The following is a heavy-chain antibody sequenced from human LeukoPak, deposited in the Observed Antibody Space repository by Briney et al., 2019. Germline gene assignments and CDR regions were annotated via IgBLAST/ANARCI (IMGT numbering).Heavy chain of an antibody. V-gene: IGHV3-33*01. CDR1: GFSFSIYG. CDR3: ARMTHSGSYYFDY. CDR2: IWYDGSNK. Sequence: PGGSLRLSCAASGFSFSIYGIHWVRQAPGKGLEWVAIIWYDGSNKYYADSVKGRFTISRDNAKNSLYLQMNSLRDEDTAVYYCARMTHSGSYYFDYWGQGTLVTVSS. D-gene: IGHD1-26*01. J-gene: IGHJ4*02.